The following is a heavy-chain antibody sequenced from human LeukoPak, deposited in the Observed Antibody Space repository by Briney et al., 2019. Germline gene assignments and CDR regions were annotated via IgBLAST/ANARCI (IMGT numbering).Heavy chain of an antibody. CDR1: GFTFSNYY. J-gene: IGHJ4*02. V-gene: IGHV3-11*01. D-gene: IGHD3-16*01. CDR3: ARDIRAGGVTLYFDY. Sequence: GGSLRLSCAASGFTFSNYYMSWIRQTPGKGLEWLSYISGSGGDIHYADSVKGRFTISRDNAKNSLYLQMNSLRAEDTAMYYCARDIRAGGVTLYFDYWGQGILVTVTS. CDR2: ISGSGGDI.